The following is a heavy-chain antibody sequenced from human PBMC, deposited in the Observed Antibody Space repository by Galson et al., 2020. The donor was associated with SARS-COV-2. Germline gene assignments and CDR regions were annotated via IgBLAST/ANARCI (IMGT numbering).Heavy chain of an antibody. CDR3: ATYSVVVVAPTPLRADY. CDR2: NYHSGST. CDR1: GYSISSGYF. J-gene: IGHJ4*02. D-gene: IGHD2-15*01. Sequence: SETLSLTCTVSGYSISSGYFWGWIRQPPGKGLEWMGSNYHSGSTYYNPSLKSRVTISVDTSKNQFSLKLSSVTAADTAVYYCATYSVVVVAPTPLRADYWGQGTLVTVSS. V-gene: IGHV4-38-2*02.